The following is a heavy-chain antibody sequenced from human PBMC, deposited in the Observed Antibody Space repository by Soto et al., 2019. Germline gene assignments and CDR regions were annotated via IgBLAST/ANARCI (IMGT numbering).Heavy chain of an antibody. CDR3: VRSGTARMLRDNWFDP. Sequence: EVQLVESGGGLVKPGGSLRLSCAASGFTFSSYDMNWVRQAPGKGLEYVSSIPTSGSSIYYGDSVRGRFTISIDNAKNWLFLQIDILRAGDTGVYYCVRSGTARMLRDNWFDPWGQGTLVTVSS. V-gene: IGHV3-21*01. CDR2: IPTSGSSI. CDR1: GFTFSSYD. J-gene: IGHJ5*01. D-gene: IGHD2-8*01.